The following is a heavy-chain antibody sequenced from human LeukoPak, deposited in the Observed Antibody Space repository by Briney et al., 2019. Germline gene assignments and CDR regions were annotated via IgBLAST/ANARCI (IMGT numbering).Heavy chain of an antibody. D-gene: IGHD6-13*01. CDR2: IYYSGST. CDR1: GGSISSYY. CDR3: ARAISSSWYLFDY. Sequence: SETLSLTCTVSGGSISSYYWSWIRQPPGKGLEWIGYIYYSGSTNYNPSLKSRVTISVDTSKNQFSPKLSSVTAADTAVYYCARAISSSWYLFDYWGQGTLVTASS. V-gene: IGHV4-59*01. J-gene: IGHJ4*02.